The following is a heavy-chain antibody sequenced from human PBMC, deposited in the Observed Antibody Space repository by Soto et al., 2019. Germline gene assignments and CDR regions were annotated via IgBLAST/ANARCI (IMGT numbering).Heavy chain of an antibody. J-gene: IGHJ5*02. CDR3: ASTATYYYGSGTQGWFDP. D-gene: IGHD3-10*01. Sequence: ASVKVSCKASGYTFTSYGISWVRQAPGQGLEWMGWISAYNGNTNYAQKLQGRVTMTTDTSTSTAYMELRSLRSDDTAVYYCASTATYYYGSGTQGWFDPWGQGTLVTVSS. CDR1: GYTFTSYG. V-gene: IGHV1-18*01. CDR2: ISAYNGNT.